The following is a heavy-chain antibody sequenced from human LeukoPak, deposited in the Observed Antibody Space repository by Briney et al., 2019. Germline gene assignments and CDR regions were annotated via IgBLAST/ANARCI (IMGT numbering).Heavy chain of an antibody. D-gene: IGHD2-15*01. Sequence: PGGSLRLSCAASGFTFSSYWMSWVRQAPGKGLEWVANIKQDGSEKYYVDSVKGRFTISRDNAKNSLYLQMNSLRAEDTAVYYCARDVYCSGGNCFASTPRFDYWGQGTLVTVSS. CDR3: ARDVYCSGGNCFASTPRFDY. J-gene: IGHJ4*02. V-gene: IGHV3-7*01. CDR2: IKQDGSEK. CDR1: GFTFSSYW.